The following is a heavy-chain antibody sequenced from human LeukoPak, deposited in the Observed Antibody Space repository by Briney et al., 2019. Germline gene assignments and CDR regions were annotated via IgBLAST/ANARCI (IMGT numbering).Heavy chain of an antibody. CDR2: IGSNSGGT. CDR1: GYTFTGYY. Sequence: GASVKVSCKASGYTFTGYYIHWVRQAPGQGLEWMGWIGSNSGGTRYAQKFQDRVTMTRDTSISTAYMELNSLRSDDTAVYYCARRPGRSSRLPHGMLLWGQGTTVIVSS. D-gene: IGHD2-2*01. J-gene: IGHJ6*02. V-gene: IGHV1-2*02. CDR3: ARRPGRSSRLPHGMLL.